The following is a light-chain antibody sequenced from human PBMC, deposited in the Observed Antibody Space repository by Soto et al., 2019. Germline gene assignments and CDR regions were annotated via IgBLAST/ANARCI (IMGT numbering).Light chain of an antibody. CDR1: SSDVGGYNY. V-gene: IGLV2-8*01. J-gene: IGLJ2*01. CDR3: SSYAGSNNLV. Sequence: QSALTQPPSASGSPGQSVTISCTGTSSDVGGYNYVSWYQQPPGKAPKFMIYEVSKRPSGVPDRFSGSKSGNTASLTVSGLQAEDEADYYCSSYAGSNNLVFGGGTKLTVL. CDR2: EVS.